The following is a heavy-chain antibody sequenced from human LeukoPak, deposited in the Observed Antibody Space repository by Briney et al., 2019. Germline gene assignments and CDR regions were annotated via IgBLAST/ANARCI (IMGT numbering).Heavy chain of an antibody. CDR1: GFSLSTYS. CDR2: ITIDLSII. V-gene: IGHV3-48*01. CDR3: VRDKDWAFDY. Sequence: GGSLRLSCAVSGFSLSTYSMNWVRRAPGKGLEWISHITIDLSIIDYADSVKGRFTISRDKAKNSLYLQMNSLRAEDTAVYYCVRDKDWAFDYWGQGTLIAVSS. J-gene: IGHJ4*02. D-gene: IGHD3-9*01.